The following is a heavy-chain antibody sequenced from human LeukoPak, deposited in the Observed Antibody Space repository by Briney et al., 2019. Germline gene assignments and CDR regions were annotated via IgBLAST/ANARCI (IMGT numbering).Heavy chain of an antibody. J-gene: IGHJ6*02. Sequence: GGSLRLSCAASGFTFSSYGMSWVRQAPGKGLEWVSSITSTSDYIYYADSVKGRFTISRDNARNSLYLQMNSLRPEDTAVYYCVRDSEPYYYGSRAMDVWGQGTTVTVSS. CDR2: ITSTSDYI. D-gene: IGHD3-10*01. CDR3: VRDSEPYYYGSRAMDV. V-gene: IGHV3-21*06. CDR1: GFTFSSYG.